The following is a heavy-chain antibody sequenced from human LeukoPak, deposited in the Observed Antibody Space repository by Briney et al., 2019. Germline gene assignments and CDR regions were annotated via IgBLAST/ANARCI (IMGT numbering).Heavy chain of an antibody. Sequence: GSLRLSCAASGFTSSSYTMNWVRQAPGKGLEWVSSISSSSSYIYYADSVKGRFTISTDNSKNTLYLQMNSLRAEDTALYYCAKGLERESRLDSWGQGTLVTVSS. V-gene: IGHV3-21*04. J-gene: IGHJ4*02. CDR3: AKGLERESRLDS. D-gene: IGHD1-1*01. CDR2: ISSSSSYI. CDR1: GFTSSSYT.